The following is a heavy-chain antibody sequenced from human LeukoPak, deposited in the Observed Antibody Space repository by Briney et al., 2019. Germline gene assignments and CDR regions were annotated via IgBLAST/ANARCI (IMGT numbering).Heavy chain of an antibody. CDR1: GFTFSSYG. CDR3: AKDRSIAAGGTVSEIDN. D-gene: IGHD6-13*01. CDR2: ISYDESNK. J-gene: IGHJ4*02. Sequence: GGSLRLSCAASGFTFSSYGMAWVRQAPGKGLEWVAVISYDESNKYYADSVKGRFTISRDNSKNTVFLQMNSLRAEDTAVYYCAKDRSIAAGGTVSEIDNWGQGTLVTVSS. V-gene: IGHV3-30*18.